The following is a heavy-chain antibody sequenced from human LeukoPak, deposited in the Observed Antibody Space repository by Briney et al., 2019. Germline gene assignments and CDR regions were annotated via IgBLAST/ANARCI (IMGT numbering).Heavy chain of an antibody. J-gene: IGHJ3*02. CDR3: ASTSWGQPISDAFDI. CDR1: GVSISSYY. D-gene: IGHD3-16*01. Sequence: SETLSLTCTVSGVSISSYYWSWIRQPAGKGLEWIGRIYTSGSTNYNPSLKSRVTMSVDTSKNQFSLKLSSVTAADTAVYYCASTSWGQPISDAFDIWGQGTMVTVSS. V-gene: IGHV4-4*07. CDR2: IYTSGST.